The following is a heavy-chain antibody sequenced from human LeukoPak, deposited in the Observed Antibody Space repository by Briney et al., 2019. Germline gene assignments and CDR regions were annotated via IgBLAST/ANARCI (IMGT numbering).Heavy chain of an antibody. CDR1: GGSFSGYY. CDR3: ARRALRYDSSGYYYRYFQH. CDR2: INHSGST. Sequence: PSETLSLTCAIYGGSFSGYYWSWIRQPPGKVLEWIGEINHSGSTNYNPSLKSRVTISVDTSKNQFSLKLSSVTAADTAVYYCARRALRYDSSGYYYRYFQHWGQGTLVTVPS. D-gene: IGHD3-22*01. V-gene: IGHV4-34*01. J-gene: IGHJ1*01.